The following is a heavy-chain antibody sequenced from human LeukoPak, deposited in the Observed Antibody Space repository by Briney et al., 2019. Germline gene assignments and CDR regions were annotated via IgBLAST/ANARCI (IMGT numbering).Heavy chain of an antibody. V-gene: IGHV3-33*08. Sequence: GGSLRLSCAASGFTVSSNYMNWVRQAPGKGLEWVAVIWYDGSNKYYADTVKGRFTISRDNSKNTLYLQMNSLRAEDTAVYYCARERRIAAAGTWDLGYDYWGQGTPVTVSS. D-gene: IGHD6-13*01. CDR1: GFTVSSNY. CDR3: ARERRIAAAGTWDLGYDY. CDR2: IWYDGSNK. J-gene: IGHJ4*02.